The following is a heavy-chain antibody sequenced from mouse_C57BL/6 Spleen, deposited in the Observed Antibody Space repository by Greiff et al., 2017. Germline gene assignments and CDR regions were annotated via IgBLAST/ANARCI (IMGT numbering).Heavy chain of an antibody. J-gene: IGHJ2*01. Sequence: QVQLQQSGAELARPGASVKLSCKASGYTFTSYGISWVKQRTGQGLEWIGEIYPRSGNTYYNEKFKGKATLTADKSSSTAYMELRSLTSEDSAVYFCARRTVVEGDYWGQGTTLTVSS. V-gene: IGHV1-81*01. CDR1: GYTFTSYG. D-gene: IGHD1-1*01. CDR2: IYPRSGNT. CDR3: ARRTVVEGDY.